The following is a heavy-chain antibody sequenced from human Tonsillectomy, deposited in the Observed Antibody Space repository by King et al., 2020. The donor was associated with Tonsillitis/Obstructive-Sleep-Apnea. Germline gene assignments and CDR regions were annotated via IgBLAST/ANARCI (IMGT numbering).Heavy chain of an antibody. V-gene: IGHV3-30*04. CDR1: GFRFSNFV. D-gene: IGHD6-19*01. Sequence: VQLVESGGGVVQPGRSLRLSCSASGFRFSNFVLHWVRQAPGKGLEWVGLISKGGSAKTYGDSVKGRFTISRDDSTATLYLQMDSLRAADTAVYYCAREGYSSGRAGCYDCWGHGTLVTVSS. CDR2: ISKGGSAK. CDR3: AREGYSSGRAGCYDC. J-gene: IGHJ4*01.